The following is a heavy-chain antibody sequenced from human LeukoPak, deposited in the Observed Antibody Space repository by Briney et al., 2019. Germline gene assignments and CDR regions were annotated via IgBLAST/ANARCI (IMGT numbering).Heavy chain of an antibody. CDR2: ITGSGTTT. J-gene: IGHJ4*02. V-gene: IGHV3-23*01. D-gene: IGHD5-18*01. CDR1: GFTFSTYG. CDR3: AREWIQLWPGHFDY. Sequence: PGGSLRLSCAASGFTFSTYGMNWVRQAPGKGLEWVSGITGSGTTTYYADSVKGRFTISRDNSKDALYLQMNSLRAEDTAVYYCAREWIQLWPGHFDYWGQGTLVTVSS.